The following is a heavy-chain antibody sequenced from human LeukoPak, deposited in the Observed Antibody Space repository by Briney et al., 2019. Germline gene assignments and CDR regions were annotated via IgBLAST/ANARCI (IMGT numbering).Heavy chain of an antibody. V-gene: IGHV3-21*01. CDR2: ISSSSSYI. CDR1: GFTFSSYS. Sequence: GGSLRLSCAASGFTFSSYSMNWVRQAPGKGLEWVSSISSSSSYIYYADSVKGRFTISRDNAKNSLYLQMNSLRAEDTAVYYCARDQGSSWPGGYWGQGTLVTVSS. J-gene: IGHJ4*02. D-gene: IGHD6-13*01. CDR3: ARDQGSSWPGGY.